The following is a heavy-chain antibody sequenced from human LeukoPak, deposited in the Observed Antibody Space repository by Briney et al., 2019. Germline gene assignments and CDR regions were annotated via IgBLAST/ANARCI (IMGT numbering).Heavy chain of an antibody. CDR2: IKQDGSEK. V-gene: IGHV3-7*03. J-gene: IGHJ4*02. CDR3: AREGPLYCSSTSCYAHYFDY. Sequence: PGGSLRLSCAASGFTFSSYWMSWVRQAPGKGLEWVANIKQDGSEKYYVDSVKGRFTISRDNAKNSLYLQMNSLRAEDTAVYYYAREGPLYCSSTSCYAHYFDYWGQGTLVTVSS. CDR1: GFTFSSYW. D-gene: IGHD2-2*01.